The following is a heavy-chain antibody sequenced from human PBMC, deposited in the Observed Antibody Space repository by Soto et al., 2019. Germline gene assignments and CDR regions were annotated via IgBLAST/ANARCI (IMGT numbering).Heavy chain of an antibody. CDR2: INLSGGST. Sequence: GASVKVSCKASGYTFTSYYMHRVRQATGQGLEWMGIINLSGGSTSYAQKFQGRVTMTRDTSTSTVYMELSSLRSEDTAVYYCARRWQLVLGGGYYGMDVWGQGTTVTVSS. J-gene: IGHJ6*02. D-gene: IGHD6-6*01. CDR1: GYTFTSYY. CDR3: ARRWQLVLGGGYYGMDV. V-gene: IGHV1-46*01.